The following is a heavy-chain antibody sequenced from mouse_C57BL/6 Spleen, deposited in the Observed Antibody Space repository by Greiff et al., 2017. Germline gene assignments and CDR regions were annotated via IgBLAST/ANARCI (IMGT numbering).Heavy chain of an antibody. CDR2: IYPGDGDT. V-gene: IGHV1-80*01. CDR1: GYAFSSYW. CDR3: ARNYYGSSGYFDV. D-gene: IGHD1-1*01. J-gene: IGHJ1*03. Sequence: VQLQQSGAELVKPGASVKISCKASGYAFSSYWRNWVKQRPGKGLEWIGQIYPGDGDTNYNGKFKGKATLTADKSSSTAYMQLSSLTSEDSAVYFCARNYYGSSGYFDVWGTGTTVTVAS.